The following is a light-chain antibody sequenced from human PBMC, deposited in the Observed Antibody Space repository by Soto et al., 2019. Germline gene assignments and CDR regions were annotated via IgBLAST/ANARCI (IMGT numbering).Light chain of an antibody. V-gene: IGLV1-44*01. CDR1: GSNIGNNP. CDR2: SND. Sequence: QSVLTQPPSASGSPVQRVTVSCSGRGSNIGNNPVNWFQQLPGTAPKLLIYSNDQRPSGVPDRFSGSRSGTSASLAIGGLQSEDEADYYCASWDDSLSAFVFGTGTKVTVL. CDR3: ASWDDSLSAFV. J-gene: IGLJ1*01.